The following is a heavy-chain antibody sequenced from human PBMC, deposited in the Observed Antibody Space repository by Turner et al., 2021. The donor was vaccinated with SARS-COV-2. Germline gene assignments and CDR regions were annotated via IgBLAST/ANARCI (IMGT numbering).Heavy chain of an antibody. J-gene: IGHJ6*02. CDR1: GDSVSSKS. D-gene: IGHD1-26*01. CDR3: ARHQGSASGYDHGMNV. V-gene: IGHV4-59*08. Sequence: QVQLQESGSGQGTPSERLSLTCIFSGDSVSSKSWSWIRQSPGRGLEWIGYFYKIGRIDYNPILRSRVTISVDTSKNQLSLNLISVTAADTAVYYWARHQGSASGYDHGMNVWGQGTAVIVSS. CDR2: FYKIGRI.